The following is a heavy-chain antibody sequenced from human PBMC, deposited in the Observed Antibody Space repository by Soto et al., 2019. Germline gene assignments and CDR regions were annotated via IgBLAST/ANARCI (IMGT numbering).Heavy chain of an antibody. CDR1: GGSISSGGYY. Sequence: PSETLSLTCTVSGGSISSGGYYWSWIRQHPGKGLEWIGYIYYSGSTYYNPSLKSRVTISVDTSKNQFSLKLSSVTAADTAVYYCARGESGYDILTGYWFYPWGQGTLVTVAS. D-gene: IGHD3-9*01. V-gene: IGHV4-31*03. CDR2: IYYSGST. CDR3: ARGESGYDILTGYWFYP. J-gene: IGHJ5*02.